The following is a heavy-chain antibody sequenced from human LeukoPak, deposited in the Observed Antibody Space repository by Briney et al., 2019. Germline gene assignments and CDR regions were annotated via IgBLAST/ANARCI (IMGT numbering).Heavy chain of an antibody. CDR3: ARGGIAVAGTGYYYYYGMGV. CDR1: GGSFSGYY. Sequence: PSETLSLTCAVYGGSFSGYYWSWIRQPPGKGLEWIGEINHSGSTNYNPSLKSRVTISVDTSKNQFSLKLSSVTAADTAVYYCARGGIAVAGTGYYYYYGMGVWGQGTTVTVSS. J-gene: IGHJ6*02. V-gene: IGHV4-34*01. D-gene: IGHD6-19*01. CDR2: INHSGST.